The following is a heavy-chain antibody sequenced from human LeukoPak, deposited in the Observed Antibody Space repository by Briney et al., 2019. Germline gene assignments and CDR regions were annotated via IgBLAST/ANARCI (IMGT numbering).Heavy chain of an antibody. CDR1: GFTFSSYG. CDR2: IWYDGSNK. Sequence: GGSLRLSCAASGFTFSSYGMHWVRQAPGKGLEWVAVIWYDGSNKYYADSVKGRFTISRDNSKNTLYLQMNSLRAEDTAVYYCARDSVLRYYDSSGYFDYWGQGTLVTVSS. J-gene: IGHJ4*02. CDR3: ARDSVLRYYDSSGYFDY. D-gene: IGHD3-22*01. V-gene: IGHV3-33*01.